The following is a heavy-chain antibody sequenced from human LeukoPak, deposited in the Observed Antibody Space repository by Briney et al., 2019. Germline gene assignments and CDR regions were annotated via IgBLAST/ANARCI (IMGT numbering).Heavy chain of an antibody. CDR1: GGSFSGYY. Sequence: SETLSLTCAVYGGSFSGYYWSWIRQPPGKGLEWIGEINHSGSTYYNPSLKSRVTISVDTSKNQFSLRLHSVTAADTAVYYCARDRSYYSDTGTDYWGQGALVTVSS. CDR2: INHSGST. CDR3: ARDRSYYSDTGTDY. V-gene: IGHV4-34*01. J-gene: IGHJ4*02. D-gene: IGHD3-22*01.